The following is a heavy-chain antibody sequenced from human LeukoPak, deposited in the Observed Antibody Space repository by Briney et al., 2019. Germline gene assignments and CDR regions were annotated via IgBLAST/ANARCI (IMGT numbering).Heavy chain of an antibody. CDR3: ARDTIAAAGQDAFDI. D-gene: IGHD6-13*01. V-gene: IGHV3-20*04. J-gene: IGHJ3*02. CDR2: INWNGGST. Sequence: GGSLRLSCAASGFTFDDYGMSWVRQAPGKGLEWVSGINWNGGSTGYADSVKGRFTISRDNAKNSLYLQMNSLRAEDTALYYCARDTIAAAGQDAFDIWGQGTMVAVSS. CDR1: GFTFDDYG.